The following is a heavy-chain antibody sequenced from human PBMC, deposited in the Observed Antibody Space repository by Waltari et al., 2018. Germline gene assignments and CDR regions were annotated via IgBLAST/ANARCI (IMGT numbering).Heavy chain of an antibody. CDR3: ARAGRNGYSYLDY. J-gene: IGHJ4*02. CDR1: GFTFNLLH. Sequence: EVNLVASGGGLVRPGGSLRLACATSGFTFNLLHINWVCQAPGKGLEWVSLISSTGTYTCYADSVKGRFSISRDNAQTSVYLQLNSLKVEDTAVYYCARAGRNGYSYLDYLGQGTLVTVST. CDR2: ISSTGTYT. V-gene: IGHV3-21*01. D-gene: IGHD2-15*01.